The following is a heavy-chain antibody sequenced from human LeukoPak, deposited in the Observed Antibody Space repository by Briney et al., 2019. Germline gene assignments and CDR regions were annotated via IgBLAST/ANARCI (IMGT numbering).Heavy chain of an antibody. V-gene: IGHV3-64D*06. Sequence: GGSRRLSCSASGFTFSSYALHWVRQAPGKGLEYVSAINNNGGTTYYADSVKGRFTISRDNSKNTLFLQMSSLRAEDTAVYYCVKDTSPSPYYFDYWGQGTLVTVSS. J-gene: IGHJ4*02. CDR2: INNNGGTT. CDR1: GFTFSSYA. D-gene: IGHD3-16*01. CDR3: VKDTSPSPYYFDY.